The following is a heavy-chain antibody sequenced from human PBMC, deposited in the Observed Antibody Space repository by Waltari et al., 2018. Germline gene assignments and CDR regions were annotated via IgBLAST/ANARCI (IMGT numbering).Heavy chain of an antibody. V-gene: IGHV4-34*01. D-gene: IGHD3-10*01. CDR1: GGSLSDYY. Sequence: QVQLQQWGAGLLKPSETLSLTCAVYGGSLSDYYWSWIRQPPGKGLEWIGEINHVGSARYSPSLRSRAPISIDTSKNQFSLKLNSVTAADTAVYYCARRHAIITVVQGDKGGFDPWGQGTLVTVSS. CDR3: ARRHAIITVVQGDKGGFDP. J-gene: IGHJ5*02. CDR2: INHVGSA.